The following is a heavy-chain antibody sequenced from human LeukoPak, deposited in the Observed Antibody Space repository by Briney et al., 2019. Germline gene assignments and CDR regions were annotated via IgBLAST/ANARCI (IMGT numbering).Heavy chain of an antibody. J-gene: IGHJ4*02. D-gene: IGHD1-14*01. V-gene: IGHV3-53*01. CDR1: GFTFISYA. Sequence: SGGSLRLSCRASGFTFISYAMSWVRQAPGKGLEWVSVIYSGGSTYYADSVKGRFTISRDNSKNTLYLQMNSLRAEDTAVYYCARGSDTTHYWGQGTLVTVSS. CDR3: ARGSDTTHY. CDR2: IYSGGST.